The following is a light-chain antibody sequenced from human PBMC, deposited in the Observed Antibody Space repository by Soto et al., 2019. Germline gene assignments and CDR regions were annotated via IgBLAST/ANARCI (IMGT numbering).Light chain of an antibody. J-gene: IGLJ1*01. CDR2: ENN. V-gene: IGLV1-40*01. Sequence: QSVLTQPPSVYEAPGQRVTISCTGSSSNIGAGYEAHWYQQVPGTAPKLLIYENNNRPSGVPDRFSGSKSGTSASLAITGLQAEDEAEYYFQSYDSSLSGYVFGTGTKLTVL. CDR3: QSYDSSLSGYV. CDR1: SSNIGAGYE.